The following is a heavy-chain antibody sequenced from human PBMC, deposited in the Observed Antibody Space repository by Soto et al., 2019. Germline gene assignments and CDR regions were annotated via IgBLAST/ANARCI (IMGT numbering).Heavy chain of an antibody. CDR3: ARGRGYSGYDSNAYAFDI. CDR2: ISYDGSNK. D-gene: IGHD5-12*01. Sequence: GGSLRLSCAASGFTFSSCAMHWVRQAPGKGLEWVAVISYDGSNKYYADSVKGRFTISRDNSKNTLYLQMNSLRAEDTAVYYCARGRGYSGYDSNAYAFDIWGQGTMVTVSS. V-gene: IGHV3-30-3*01. CDR1: GFTFSSCA. J-gene: IGHJ3*02.